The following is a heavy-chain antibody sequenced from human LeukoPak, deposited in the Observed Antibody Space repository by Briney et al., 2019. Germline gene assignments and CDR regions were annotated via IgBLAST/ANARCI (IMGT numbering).Heavy chain of an antibody. V-gene: IGHV3-23*01. CDR3: AKDRSGDCSAGDAFDI. CDR2: ISRSGDRT. J-gene: IGHJ3*02. CDR1: GFTLTSFA. Sequence: GGSLRLSCAASGFTLTSFAMSWVRQAPGKGLEWVSAISRSGDRTYYADSVKGRFTISRDSSKNTLYLQMNSLRVEDTAVYYCAKDRSGDCSAGDAFDIWGQGTMVTVSS. D-gene: IGHD2-21*02.